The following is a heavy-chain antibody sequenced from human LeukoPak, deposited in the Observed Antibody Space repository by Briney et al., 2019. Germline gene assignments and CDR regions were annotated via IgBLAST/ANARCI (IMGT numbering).Heavy chain of an antibody. CDR3: ATPRSGYFDWPFDY. CDR1: GGSISSSSYY. D-gene: IGHD3-9*01. Sequence: PSETLSLTCTVSGGSISSSSYYWGWIRQPPGKGLEWFGSIYYSGSTYYNPSLKSRVTISVDTSKNQFSLKLSSVTAADTAVYYCATPRSGYFDWPFDYWGQGTLVTVSS. CDR2: IYYSGST. V-gene: IGHV4-39*07. J-gene: IGHJ4*02.